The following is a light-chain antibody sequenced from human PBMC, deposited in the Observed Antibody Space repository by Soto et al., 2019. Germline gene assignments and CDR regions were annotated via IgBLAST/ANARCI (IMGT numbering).Light chain of an antibody. V-gene: IGLV1-40*01. CDR3: QSYDVSLNGWV. CDR2: GNN. Sequence: QSVLTQPPSVSGAPGQRVTISCTGSSSNIGAGYDVHWYQQLLGTAPKLLIFGNNNRPSGVPDRFSGSKSGTSASLAITGLQAEDEGDYYCQSYDVSLNGWVFGGGTKVTVL. J-gene: IGLJ3*02. CDR1: SSNIGAGYD.